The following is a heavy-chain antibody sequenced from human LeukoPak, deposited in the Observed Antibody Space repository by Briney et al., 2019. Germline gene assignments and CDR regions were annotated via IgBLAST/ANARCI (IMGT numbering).Heavy chain of an antibody. V-gene: IGHV4-59*12. CDR2: IYYSGST. Sequence: SETLSLTCTVSGGSISSYYWSWIRQPPGKGLEWIGYIYYSGSTYYNPSLKSRVTISVDTSKNQFSLKLSSVTAADTAVYYCARDLITIFGVDWFDPWGQGTLVTVSS. J-gene: IGHJ5*01. CDR3: ARDLITIFGVDWFDP. D-gene: IGHD3-3*01. CDR1: GGSISSYY.